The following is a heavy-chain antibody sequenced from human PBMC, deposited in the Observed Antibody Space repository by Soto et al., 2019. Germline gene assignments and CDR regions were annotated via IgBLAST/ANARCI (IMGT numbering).Heavy chain of an antibody. V-gene: IGHV3-33*01. J-gene: IGHJ4*02. CDR2: IWYDGSNK. CDR1: GFTFSSYG. D-gene: IGHD2-15*01. Sequence: GGSLRLSCAASGFTFSSYGMHWVRQAPGKGLEWVAVIWYDGSNKYYADSVKGRFTISRDNSKNTLYLQMNSLRAEDTAVYYCARSCHDIVVVVAATPYYFDYWGQGTLVTVSS. CDR3: ARSCHDIVVVVAATPYYFDY.